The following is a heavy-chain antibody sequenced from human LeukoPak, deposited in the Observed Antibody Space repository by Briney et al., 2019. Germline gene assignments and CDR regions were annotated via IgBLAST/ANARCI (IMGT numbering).Heavy chain of an antibody. Sequence: SVKVSCKASGGTFSSYAISWVRQVPGQGLEWMGRIIPILGIANYAQKFQGRVTITADKSTSTAYMELSSLRSEDTAVYYCARVHSDQDVWGQGTTVTVSS. CDR1: GGTFSSYA. CDR2: IIPILGIA. CDR3: ARVHSDQDV. D-gene: IGHD6-13*01. V-gene: IGHV1-69*04. J-gene: IGHJ6*02.